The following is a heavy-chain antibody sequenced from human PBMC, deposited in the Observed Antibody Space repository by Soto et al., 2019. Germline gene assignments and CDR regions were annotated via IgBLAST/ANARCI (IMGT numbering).Heavy chain of an antibody. CDR3: AKDLREVGASGDAFDI. D-gene: IGHD1-26*01. CDR2: ISYDGNNK. J-gene: IGHJ3*02. CDR1: GFTFSSYG. Sequence: GGSLRLSCAASGFTFSSYGMHWVRQAPGKGLEWVAVISYDGNNKYYADSVKGRFTISRDNSKNTLYLQMNSLRAEETAVYYCAKDLREVGASGDAFDIWGQGTMVTVSS. V-gene: IGHV3-30*18.